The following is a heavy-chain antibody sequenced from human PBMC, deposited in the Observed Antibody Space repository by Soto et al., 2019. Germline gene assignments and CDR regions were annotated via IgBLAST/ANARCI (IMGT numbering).Heavy chain of an antibody. CDR1: GYTFTGYY. V-gene: IGHV1-46*01. Sequence: ASVKVSCKASGYTFTGYYMHWVRQAPGRGLEWMGIINPSGGSTSYAQKFQGRVTMTRDTSTSTVYMELSSLRSEDTAVYYCARDPPSSSWSYGMDVWGQGTTVTVSS. CDR3: ARDPPSSSWSYGMDV. J-gene: IGHJ6*02. D-gene: IGHD6-13*01. CDR2: INPSGGST.